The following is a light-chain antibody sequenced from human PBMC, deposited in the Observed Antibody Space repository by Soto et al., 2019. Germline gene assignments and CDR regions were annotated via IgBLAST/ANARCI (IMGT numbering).Light chain of an antibody. V-gene: IGKV1-5*03. CDR2: KAS. CDR3: QQYSTSSIS. CDR1: ESISDW. Sequence: DIQMTQSPSTLSASVGDRVTFTCRASESISDWLVWDHQRPGKPPKLLIYKASRLESGVPSRFSGSASGTEFTLTITSLQPDDFGTYYCQQYSTSSISFGPGTRLEIK. J-gene: IGKJ5*01.